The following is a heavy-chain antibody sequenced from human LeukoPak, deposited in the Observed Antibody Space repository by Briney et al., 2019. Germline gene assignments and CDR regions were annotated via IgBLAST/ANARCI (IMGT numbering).Heavy chain of an antibody. V-gene: IGHV3-23*01. CDR2: ISGSASNT. CDR3: AQVAWYSYNF. J-gene: IGHJ4*02. D-gene: IGHD5-18*01. CDR1: GFTFSNFA. Sequence: GGSLRLSCAASGFTFSNFAMSWVRQAPGKGLEWVSGISGSASNTYYADSVKGRFTISRDNSKNTLYLQMSSLRAEDTAIYYCAQVAWYSYNFGGQGTLVTVSS.